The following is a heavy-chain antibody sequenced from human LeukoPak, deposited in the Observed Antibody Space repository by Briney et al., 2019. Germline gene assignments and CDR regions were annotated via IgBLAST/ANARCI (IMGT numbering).Heavy chain of an antibody. CDR3: ARGLGYSYGYLRFDY. CDR1: GGSISSGSYY. V-gene: IGHV4-61*02. J-gene: IGHJ4*02. D-gene: IGHD5-18*01. Sequence: PSETLSLTCTVSGGSISSGSYYWSWIRQPAGKGLEWIGRIYTSGSTNYNPSLKSRVTISVDTSKNQFSLKLSSVTAADTAVYYCARGLGYSYGYLRFDYWGQGTLVTVSS. CDR2: IYTSGST.